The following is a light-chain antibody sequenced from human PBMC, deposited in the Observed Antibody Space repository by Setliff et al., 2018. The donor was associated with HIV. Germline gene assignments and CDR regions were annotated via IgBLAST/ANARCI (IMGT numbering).Light chain of an antibody. CDR1: SSDVGGYNY. CDR3: CSYAGSDTPYV. Sequence: QSALAQPASVSGPPGQSITISCTGTSSDVGGYNYVSWYQQHPGKAPKLMVSEVSNRPSGVSNRFSGSKSGNTASLTISGLQAEDEADYYCCSYAGSDTPYVFATGTKVTVL. V-gene: IGLV2-14*01. CDR2: EVS. J-gene: IGLJ1*01.